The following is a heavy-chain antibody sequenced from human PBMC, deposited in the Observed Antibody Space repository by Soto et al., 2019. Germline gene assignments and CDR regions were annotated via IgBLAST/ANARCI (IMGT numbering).Heavy chain of an antibody. CDR1: GFTFSSYA. D-gene: IGHD6-19*01. CDR2: ISGSGGST. Sequence: PGGSLRLSCAASGFTFSSYAMSWVRQAPGKGLEYVSGISGSGGSTYYADSVKGRFTISRDNSKNTLFLQMNSLRAEDTAVYFCAKDQVGALADQFDYWGQGTLVTVSS. CDR3: AKDQVGALADQFDY. J-gene: IGHJ4*02. V-gene: IGHV3-23*01.